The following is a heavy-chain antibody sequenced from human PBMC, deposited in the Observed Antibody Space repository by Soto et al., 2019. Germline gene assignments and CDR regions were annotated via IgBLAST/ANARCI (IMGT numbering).Heavy chain of an antibody. Sequence: QVQLQESGPGLVKPSQTLSLTYTVSGGSISSGGYYWSWIRQHPGKGLEWIGYIYYSGSTYYNPSLKSRVTLSVDTSKNQFSLKLSSVTAADTAVYYCARSGFGQYNYYFDYWGQGTLVTVSS. V-gene: IGHV4-31*03. J-gene: IGHJ4*02. CDR1: GGSISSGGYY. CDR3: ARSGFGQYNYYFDY. CDR2: IYYSGST. D-gene: IGHD1-20*01.